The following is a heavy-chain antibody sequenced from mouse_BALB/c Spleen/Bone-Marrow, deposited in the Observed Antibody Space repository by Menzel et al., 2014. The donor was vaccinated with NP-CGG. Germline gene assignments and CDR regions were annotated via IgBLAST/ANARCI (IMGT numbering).Heavy chain of an antibody. Sequence: QVQLQQPGAELVRPGASAKLSCKASGYSFTSYRMNWVKQRPGQGLEWIGMIHLSDSESRLNQKFKDKATLTADKSSSTAYMQLSSPTSEDSSVYYCTRYDLRTRAFAYWGQGTLVTVSA. V-gene: IGHV1S82*01. CDR3: TRYDLRTRAFAY. D-gene: IGHD3-3*01. CDR1: GYSFTSYR. J-gene: IGHJ3*01. CDR2: IHLSDSES.